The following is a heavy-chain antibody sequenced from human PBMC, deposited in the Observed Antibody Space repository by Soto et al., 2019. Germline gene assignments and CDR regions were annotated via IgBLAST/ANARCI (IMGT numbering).Heavy chain of an antibody. D-gene: IGHD2-2*01. J-gene: IGHJ3*02. CDR3: AKDDCSSTSCYAYAFDI. CDR2: ISGSGGST. Sequence: EVQLLESGGGLVQPGGYLRLSCAASGFTFSSYAMTWVRQAPGKGLEWVSAISGSGGSTYYADSVKGRFTISRDNSKSTLYLQMNSLRAEDTAVYYCAKDDCSSTSCYAYAFDIWGRGTMVTVSS. CDR1: GFTFSSYA. V-gene: IGHV3-23*01.